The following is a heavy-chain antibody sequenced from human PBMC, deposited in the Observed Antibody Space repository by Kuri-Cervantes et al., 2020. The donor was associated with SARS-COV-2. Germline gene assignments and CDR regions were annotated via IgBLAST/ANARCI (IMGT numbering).Heavy chain of an antibody. CDR2: ISSSSSYI. Sequence: GGSLRLSCAASGFTFSSYSMNWVRQAPGKGLEWVSSISSSSSYIFYADSVKGRFIISRDNSKNTLYVELNSLRADDTAVYYCATPGWGGTGAFWGQGTLVTVSS. D-gene: IGHD1-26*01. V-gene: IGHV3-21*01. CDR3: ATPGWGGTGAF. J-gene: IGHJ4*02. CDR1: GFTFSSYS.